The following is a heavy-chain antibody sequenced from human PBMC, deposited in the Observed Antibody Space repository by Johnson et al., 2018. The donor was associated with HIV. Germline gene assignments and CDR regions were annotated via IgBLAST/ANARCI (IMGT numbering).Heavy chain of an antibody. CDR2: IWYDGSNK. V-gene: IGHV3-33*01. CDR3: ARDQSEVDAFDI. Sequence: QVQLVESGRGVVQPGGSLRLSCAASGFTFSSFDMHWVRQAPGKGLEWVAVIWYDGSNKYYADSVKGRFTISRDNAKNSLYLQMNSLRAEDTAVYYCARDQSEVDAFDIWGQGTIVTVSS. CDR1: GFTFSSFD. J-gene: IGHJ3*02.